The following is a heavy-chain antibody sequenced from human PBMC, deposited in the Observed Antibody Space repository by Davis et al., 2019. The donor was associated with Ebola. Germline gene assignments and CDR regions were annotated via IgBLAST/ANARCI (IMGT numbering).Heavy chain of an antibody. CDR3: AKVVRYSGTYVDY. D-gene: IGHD1-26*01. J-gene: IGHJ4*02. V-gene: IGHV3-23*01. CDR1: GFTFSNYA. Sequence: GGSLRLSCAASGFTFSNYAMKWVRQAPGKGLEWVLGISESGDTTNYADSVKGRFTISRDNSKNALYLQMNSLRAEDTAVYRCAKVVRYSGTYVDYWGQGTLVTVSS. CDR2: ISESGDTT.